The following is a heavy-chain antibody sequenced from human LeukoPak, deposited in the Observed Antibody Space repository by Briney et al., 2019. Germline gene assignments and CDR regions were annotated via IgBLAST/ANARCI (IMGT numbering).Heavy chain of an antibody. CDR2: IHYSGST. CDR1: GGSISCYY. V-gene: IGHV4-59*08. J-gene: IGHJ4*02. CDR3: ARHGQNDVYPLDY. Sequence: SETLSLTCTVSGGSISCYYWCWIRQPPGKGLEWIAYIHYSGSTNYNPPLKSRLTISVDTSKNQLSLKLNSVTDADTAVYYCARHGQNDVYPLDYWGQGTLVSVSS. D-gene: IGHD1-1*01.